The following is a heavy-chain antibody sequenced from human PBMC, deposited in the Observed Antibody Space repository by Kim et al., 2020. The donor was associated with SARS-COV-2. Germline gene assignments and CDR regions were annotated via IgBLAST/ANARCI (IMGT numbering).Heavy chain of an antibody. J-gene: IGHJ4*02. CDR2: IIPIFGTA. CDR1: GGTFSSYA. CDR3: ARSSMGFGELSVPYYFDY. D-gene: IGHD3-10*01. Sequence: SVKVSCKASGGTFSSYAISWVRQAPGQGLEWMGGIIPIFGTANYAQKFQGRVTITADESTSTAYMELSSLRSEDTAVYYCARSSMGFGELSVPYYFDYWGQGTLVTVSS. V-gene: IGHV1-69*13.